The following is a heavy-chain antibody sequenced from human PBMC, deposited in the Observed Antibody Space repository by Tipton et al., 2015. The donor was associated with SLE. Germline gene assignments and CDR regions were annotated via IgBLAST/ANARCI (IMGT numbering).Heavy chain of an antibody. CDR1: GGSISGYY. J-gene: IGHJ4*02. CDR2: IYATGNT. CDR3: ARHRGYSSSWDFDY. V-gene: IGHV4-59*08. D-gene: IGHD6-13*01. Sequence: LRLSCTVSGGSISGYYWSWIRQPPGKGLEWIGYIYATGNTDYNPSLKSRVTISVDTSKNQFSLKLSSVTAADTAVYYCARHRGYSSSWDFDYWGQGTLVTVSS.